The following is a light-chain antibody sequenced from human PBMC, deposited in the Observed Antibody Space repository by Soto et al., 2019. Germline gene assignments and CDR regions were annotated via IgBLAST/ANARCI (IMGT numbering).Light chain of an antibody. V-gene: IGKV3-15*01. CDR3: QQYNNLPPVT. Sequence: ERMMSQSPATLSVSPGERATLSCRASQRVSSNLAWYQQKPGQAPRLLIYGASTRATGIPARFSGSGSGTEFTLTISSLQSEDFAVYYCQQYNNLPPVTFGGVGKV. CDR1: QRVSSN. CDR2: GAS. J-gene: IGKJ4*01.